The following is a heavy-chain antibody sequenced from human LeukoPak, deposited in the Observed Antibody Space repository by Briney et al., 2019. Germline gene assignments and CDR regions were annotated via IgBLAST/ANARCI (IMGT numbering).Heavy chain of an antibody. CDR2: IYSSGST. CDR3: ARDPGQYGSGARGGFDI. CDR1: GGSMRSYY. J-gene: IGHJ3*02. Sequence: NSSETLSLTCTVSGGSMRSYYWSWIRQPAGKGLEWIGRIYSSGSTNHSPSLKSRVIMSVATSKNQFSLKLRSVTAADTAVYYCARDPGQYGSGARGGFDIWGQGTMVSVSS. V-gene: IGHV4-4*07. D-gene: IGHD3-10*01.